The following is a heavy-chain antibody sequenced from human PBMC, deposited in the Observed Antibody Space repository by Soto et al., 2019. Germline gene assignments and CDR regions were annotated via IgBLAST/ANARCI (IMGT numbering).Heavy chain of an antibody. D-gene: IGHD3-22*01. CDR2: VYYTGST. V-gene: IGHV4-59*01. Sequence: QVQLRESGPGLLKPSETLSLTCTVSGGSISSYYWSWIRHSPGKGLEWIGYVYYTGSTNYNPNPSRSSRVTISVDTSKRQVFLQLRSVTPADTAIYYCARDLRTSLSGRFPYYYDYGMDVWGQGTTVTVSS. CDR1: GGSISSYY. J-gene: IGHJ6*02. CDR3: ARDLRTSLSGRFPYYYDYGMDV.